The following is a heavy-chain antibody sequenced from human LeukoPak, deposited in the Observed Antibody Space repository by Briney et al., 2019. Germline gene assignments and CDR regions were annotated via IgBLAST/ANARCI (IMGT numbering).Heavy chain of an antibody. CDR2: IHYSGST. CDR1: GGSISSYY. CDR3: ARHSSTYYRFDY. D-gene: IGHD3-22*01. V-gene: IGHV4-59*08. J-gene: IGHJ4*02. Sequence: PSETLSLTCTVSGGSISSYYWSWIRQPPGKGLEWIGYIHYSGSTNYNPSLKSRVTISVDTSKNQFSLKVSSVPAAETAVYYCARHSSTYYRFDYWGQGTLVSVSS.